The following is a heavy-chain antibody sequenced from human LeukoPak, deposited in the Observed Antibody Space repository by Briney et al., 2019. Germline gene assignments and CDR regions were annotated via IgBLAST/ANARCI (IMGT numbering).Heavy chain of an antibody. CDR1: GFTFSSYA. V-gene: IGHV3-23*01. Sequence: TGGSLRLSCAASGFTFSSYAMSWVRQAPGKGLEWVSAIGGSGGSTYYADSVKGRFTISRDNSKNTLYLQMDSLRAEDTAVYYCAKDKYYDFWSGYYKSSYFDYWGQGTLVTVSS. J-gene: IGHJ4*02. CDR3: AKDKYYDFWSGYYKSSYFDY. D-gene: IGHD3-3*01. CDR2: IGGSGGST.